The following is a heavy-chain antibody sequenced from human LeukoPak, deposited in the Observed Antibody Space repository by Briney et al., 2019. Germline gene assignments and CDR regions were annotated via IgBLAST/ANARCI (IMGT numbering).Heavy chain of an antibody. V-gene: IGHV3-21*01. Sequence: ETLSLTCAVSGGSISSSNWWSWVRQPPGKGLEWVSSISGSSTYIYYADSVKGRFTISRDNAKNSLYLQMNSLRAEDTAVYYCARGSEWSSGVSDYWGQGTLVTVSS. D-gene: IGHD3-3*01. CDR1: GGSISSSN. CDR2: ISGSSTYI. CDR3: ARGSEWSSGVSDY. J-gene: IGHJ4*02.